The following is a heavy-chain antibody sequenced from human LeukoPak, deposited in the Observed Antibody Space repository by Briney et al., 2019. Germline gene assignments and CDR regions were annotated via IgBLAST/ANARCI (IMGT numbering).Heavy chain of an antibody. Sequence: AGSLRLSCAASGFTFSSYWMTWVRQAPGKGLEWVANIKQDGSEKYYVDSVKGRFTTSRDNAKNSLYLQMNSLRAEDTAVYYCARDASSWYYWGQGALVTVSS. D-gene: IGHD2-2*01. V-gene: IGHV3-7*05. J-gene: IGHJ4*02. CDR3: ARDASSWYY. CDR2: IKQDGSEK. CDR1: GFTFSSYW.